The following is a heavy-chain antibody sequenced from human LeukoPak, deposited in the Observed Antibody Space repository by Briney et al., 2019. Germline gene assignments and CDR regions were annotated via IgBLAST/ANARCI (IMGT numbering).Heavy chain of an antibody. D-gene: IGHD1-26*01. V-gene: IGHV3-23*01. Sequence: SGGSLRLSCAAPGFNFNIYTMSWVRQAQGKGLEWISAVGSGGTRYYADSVKGRFTISRDNSANTVSLQMDSLRADDTAMYYCAKMRGMPREAYHFDRWGQGTLVAVSS. CDR2: VGSGGTR. CDR1: GFNFNIYT. J-gene: IGHJ4*02. CDR3: AKMRGMPREAYHFDR.